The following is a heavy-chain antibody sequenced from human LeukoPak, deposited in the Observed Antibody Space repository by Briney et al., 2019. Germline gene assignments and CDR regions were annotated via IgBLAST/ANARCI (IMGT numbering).Heavy chain of an antibody. J-gene: IGHJ3*01. Sequence: ASVKVSCKASGYSFTNFGITWVRQAPGQGLEWMGWTSPYEDYPRYAQKFQDRVTMTTETSTNTAYMELRSLTSDDPAVYYCAKVDSPIIEGARGEAFDVWGQGTLVIVSS. D-gene: IGHD1-26*01. CDR2: TSPYEDYP. CDR1: GYSFTNFG. CDR3: AKVDSPIIEGARGEAFDV. V-gene: IGHV1-18*01.